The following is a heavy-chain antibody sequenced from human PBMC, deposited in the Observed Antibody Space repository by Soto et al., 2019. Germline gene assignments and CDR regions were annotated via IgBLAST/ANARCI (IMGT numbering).Heavy chain of an antibody. CDR2: ISGTSDYI. J-gene: IGHJ4*02. CDR3: ARGYSYTQPVFDY. D-gene: IGHD5-18*01. V-gene: IGHV3-21*04. Sequence: PGGSLRLSCAASGFTFSISSMNWVRQAPGKGLEWVSSISGTSDYISYADSVKGRFTISRDNFKNTLYLQMNSLRAEDTAVYYCARGYSYTQPVFDYWGLGTLVTVSS. CDR1: GFTFSISS.